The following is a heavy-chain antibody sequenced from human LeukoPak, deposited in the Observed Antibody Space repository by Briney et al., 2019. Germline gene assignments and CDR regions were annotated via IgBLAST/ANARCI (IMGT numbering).Heavy chain of an antibody. CDR1: GGSISSYY. V-gene: IGHV4-59*01. CDR2: IYYSGST. J-gene: IGHJ3*02. Sequence: SETLSLTCTVSGGSISSYYWSWIRQPPGKGLEWIGYIYYSGSTNYNPSLKSRVTISVDTSKNQFSLKLSSVTAADTAVYYCARVDAVGVVLAFDIWGQGTMVTVSS. CDR3: ARVDAVGVVLAFDI. D-gene: IGHD3-16*01.